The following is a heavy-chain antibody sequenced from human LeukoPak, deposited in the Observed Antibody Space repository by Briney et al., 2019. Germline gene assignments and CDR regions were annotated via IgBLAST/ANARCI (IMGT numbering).Heavy chain of an antibody. Sequence: SETLSLTCAVYGGSFSGYYWSWIRQPPGKGLEWIGEINHSGSTNYNPSLKSRVTISVDTSKNQFSLKLSSVTAADTAVYYCARAYYDYVWGSYRSVNWFDPWGQGTLVTVSS. CDR3: ARAYYDYVWGSYRSVNWFDP. D-gene: IGHD3-16*02. V-gene: IGHV4-34*01. CDR2: INHSGST. J-gene: IGHJ5*02. CDR1: GGSFSGYY.